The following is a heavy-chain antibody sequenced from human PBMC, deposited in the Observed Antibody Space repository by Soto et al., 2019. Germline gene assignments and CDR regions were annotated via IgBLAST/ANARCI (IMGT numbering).Heavy chain of an antibody. CDR1: GGSISSGDYY. D-gene: IGHD6-13*01. CDR2: IYYSGST. J-gene: IGHJ5*02. Sequence: PSETLSLTCTVSGGSISSGDYYWSWIRQPPGKGLEWIGYIYYSGSTYYNTSLKSRVTISVDTSKNQFSLKLSSVTAADTAVYYCARAKAPLYSSSWYWFDPWGQGTLVTVSS. V-gene: IGHV4-30-4*01. CDR3: ARAKAPLYSSSWYWFDP.